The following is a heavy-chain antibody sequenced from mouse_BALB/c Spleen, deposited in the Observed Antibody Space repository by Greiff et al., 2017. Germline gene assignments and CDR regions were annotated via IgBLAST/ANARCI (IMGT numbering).Heavy chain of an antibody. D-gene: IGHD1-1*01. CDR2: INPNNGGT. CDR3: ARGGFTTVVATGMDY. V-gene: IGHV1-18*01. Sequence: VLLQQSGPELVKPGASVKISCKTSGYTFTEYTMHWVKQSHGKSLEWIGGINPNNGGTSYNQKFKGKATLTVDKSSSTAYMELRSLTTEDSAVYYCARGGFTTVVATGMDYWGQGTSVTVSS. J-gene: IGHJ4*01. CDR1: GYTFTEYT.